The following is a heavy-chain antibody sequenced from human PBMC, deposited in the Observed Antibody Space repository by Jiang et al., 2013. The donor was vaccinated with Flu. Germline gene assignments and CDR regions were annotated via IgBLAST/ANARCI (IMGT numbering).Heavy chain of an antibody. CDR3: ARGGRGAYYDILTGYQPGFDY. CDR2: INHGGRT. Sequence: VALLKPSETLSLTCAVYGGSFSGYYWTWIRQPPGKGLEWIGEINHGGRTNYNPSLKSRVTTSVDTSKSQFSLKLSSVNAADTAVYYCARGGRGAYYDILTGYQPGFDYWGQGTLVTVSS. D-gene: IGHD3-9*01. J-gene: IGHJ4*02. V-gene: IGHV4-34*01. CDR1: GGSFSGYY.